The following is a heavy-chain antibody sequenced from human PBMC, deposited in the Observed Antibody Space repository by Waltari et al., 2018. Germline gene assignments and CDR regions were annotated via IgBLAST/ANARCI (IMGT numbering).Heavy chain of an antibody. V-gene: IGHV3-73*02. Sequence: EVQLVESGGGLVQPGGSLKLSCAASGFTFSGSAMHWVRQASGKGLEWVGRIRSKANSYATAYAASVKGRFTISRDDSKNTAYLQMNSLKTEDTAVYYCASGIAARPYYYYMDVWGKGTTVTVSS. CDR2: IRSKANSYAT. CDR3: ASGIAARPYYYYMDV. J-gene: IGHJ6*03. D-gene: IGHD6-6*01. CDR1: GFTFSGSA.